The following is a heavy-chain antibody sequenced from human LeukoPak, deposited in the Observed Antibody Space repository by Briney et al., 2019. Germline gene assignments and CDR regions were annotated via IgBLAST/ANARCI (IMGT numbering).Heavy chain of an antibody. Sequence: ASVKVSCKASGYTFTSYNMHWVRQAPGQGLEWMGIINPSGGSTSYAQKFQGRVTMTRDTSTSTVYMELSSLRSEDTAVYYCARGGTIFGVVTDNWFDPWGQGTLVTVSS. D-gene: IGHD3-3*01. CDR2: INPSGGST. CDR3: ARGGTIFGVVTDNWFDP. CDR1: GYTFTSYN. J-gene: IGHJ5*02. V-gene: IGHV1-46*01.